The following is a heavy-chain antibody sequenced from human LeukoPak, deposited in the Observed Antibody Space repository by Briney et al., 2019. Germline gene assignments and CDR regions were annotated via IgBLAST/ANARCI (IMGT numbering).Heavy chain of an antibody. CDR1: GGSISSYY. CDR3: ARDKKGRRGYSSEWFDP. J-gene: IGHJ5*02. D-gene: IGHD5-18*01. CDR2: IYYSGST. Sequence: PSETLSLTCTVSGGSISSYYWSWIRQPPGKGLEWIGYIYYSGSTNYNPSLKSRVTISVDTSKNQFSLKLSSVTAADTAVYYCARDKKGRRGYSSEWFDPWGQGTLVTVSS. V-gene: IGHV4-59*01.